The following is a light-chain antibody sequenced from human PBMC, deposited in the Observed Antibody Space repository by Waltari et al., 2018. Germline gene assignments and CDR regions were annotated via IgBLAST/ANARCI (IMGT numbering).Light chain of an antibody. CDR3: QQSSQRPLT. CDR1: PRIWNN. CDR2: YAS. V-gene: IGKV3-11*01. Sequence: EIVLTQSPATLSLSPGDRATLSCRARPRIWNNLGWYQQKLGQAPRLLIYYASNRATGVPARFSGSGSGTDFTLTISSLEPEDFAVYYCQQSSQRPLTFGGGTKVEIK. J-gene: IGKJ4*01.